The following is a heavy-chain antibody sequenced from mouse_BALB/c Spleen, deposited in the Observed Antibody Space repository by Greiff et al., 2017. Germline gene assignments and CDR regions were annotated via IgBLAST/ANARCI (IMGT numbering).Heavy chain of an antibody. CDR1: GFTFSSYA. J-gene: IGHJ4*01. D-gene: IGHD2-14*01. V-gene: IGHV5-9-4*01. Sequence: EVMLVESGGGLVKPGGSLKLSCAASGFTFSSYAMSWVRQSPEKRLEWVAEISSGGSYTYYPDTVTGRFTISRDNAKNTLYLEMSSLRSEDTAMYYCAREGYDDAMDYWGQGTSVTVSS. CDR3: AREGYDDAMDY. CDR2: ISSGGSYT.